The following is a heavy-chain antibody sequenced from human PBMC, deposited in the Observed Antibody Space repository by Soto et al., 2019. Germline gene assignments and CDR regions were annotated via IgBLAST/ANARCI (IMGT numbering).Heavy chain of an antibody. J-gene: IGHJ2*01. CDR3: ARGGNGDNVGYWYFDL. CDR2: INPGGVST. CDR1: GYTFTTYY. Sequence: QVQLVQSGAEVKKPGASVEVSCKASGYTFTTYYIPWVRHAPGQGLEWMGVINPGGVSTKYAQKFQDRITMTSDTSTSTVYMDLSSLRSEDTAVYFCARGGNGDNVGYWYFDLWGRGTQVTVSP. V-gene: IGHV1-46*01. D-gene: IGHD4-17*01.